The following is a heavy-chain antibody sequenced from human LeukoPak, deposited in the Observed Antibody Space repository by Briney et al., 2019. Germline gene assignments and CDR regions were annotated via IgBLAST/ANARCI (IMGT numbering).Heavy chain of an antibody. J-gene: IGHJ5*02. CDR3: AKPHPDSSSWYGRNWFDP. V-gene: IGHV3-23*01. CDR2: ISGSGGST. D-gene: IGHD6-13*01. Sequence: PGGSLRLSCAASGFTFSSYAMSWVRQAPGKGLKLVSAISGSGGSTYYADSVKGRFTISRDNSKNTLYLQMNSLRAEDTAVYYCAKPHPDSSSWYGRNWFDPWGQGTLVTVSS. CDR1: GFTFSSYA.